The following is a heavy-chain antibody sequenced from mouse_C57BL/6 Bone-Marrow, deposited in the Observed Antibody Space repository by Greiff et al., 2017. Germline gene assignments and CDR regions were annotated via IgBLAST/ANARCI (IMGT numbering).Heavy chain of an antibody. Sequence: VQLQQSGAELARPGASVKLSCKASGYTFTSYGISWVKQRTGQGLEWIGEIYPRSGNTYYNEKFKGKATLTADKSSSTAYMELRSLTSEDSAVYFWARWGRGLGFAYWGQGTLVTVSA. J-gene: IGHJ3*01. D-gene: IGHD6-1*01. CDR1: GYTFTSYG. V-gene: IGHV1-81*01. CDR2: IYPRSGNT. CDR3: ARWGRGLGFAY.